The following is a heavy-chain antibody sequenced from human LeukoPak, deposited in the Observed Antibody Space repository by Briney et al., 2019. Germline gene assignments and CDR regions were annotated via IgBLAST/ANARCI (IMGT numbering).Heavy chain of an antibody. J-gene: IGHJ6*03. Sequence: GASVKVSCKASGYTFTSYDINWVRQATGQGLEWMGWMNPNSGNTGYAQKLQGRVTMITDTSTSTAYMELRSLRSDDTAVYYCATSGYSYAHYYYYYMDVWGKGTTVTVSS. CDR2: MNPNSGNT. CDR1: GYTFTSYD. V-gene: IGHV1-8*02. CDR3: ATSGYSYAHYYYYYMDV. D-gene: IGHD5-18*01.